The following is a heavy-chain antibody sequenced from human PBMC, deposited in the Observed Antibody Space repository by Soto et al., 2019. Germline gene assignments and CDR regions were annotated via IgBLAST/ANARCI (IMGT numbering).Heavy chain of an antibody. CDR2: ISGSGGST. J-gene: IGHJ6*03. V-gene: IGHV3-23*01. CDR1: GFTFSSYA. CDR3: AKRAADYCDPRDYYSYYMDF. D-gene: IGHD4-17*01. Sequence: GGSLRLSCAASGFTFSSYAMSWVRQAPGKGLEWVSAISGSGGSTYYADSVKGRFTISRDNSKNTLYLQMNSLRAEDTAVYYCAKRAADYCDPRDYYSYYMDFWCTGTTVTVSS.